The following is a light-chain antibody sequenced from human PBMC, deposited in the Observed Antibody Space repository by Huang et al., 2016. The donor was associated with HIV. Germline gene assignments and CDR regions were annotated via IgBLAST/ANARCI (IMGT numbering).Light chain of an antibody. CDR2: TAS. J-gene: IGKJ1*01. V-gene: IGKV1-39*01. CDR1: QNITKS. CDR3: QQSFSVPRT. Sequence: DIQMTQSPPSLSASVGDRVTFTCQANQNITKSLNWYQQKPGKAPKLLIYTASTLESGVPSRFSGSGSASRFTLSIGNLQPEDFATYYCQQSFSVPRTFG.